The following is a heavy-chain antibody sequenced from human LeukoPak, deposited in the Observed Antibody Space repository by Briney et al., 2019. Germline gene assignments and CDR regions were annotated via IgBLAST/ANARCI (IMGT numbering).Heavy chain of an antibody. CDR3: ARYSSGWCFDY. Sequence: PGGSLRLSCAASGFTFSSYSMNWVRQAPGKGLEWVSSISSSSSYMYYADSVKGRFTISRDNAKNSLYLQMNSLRAEDTAVYYCARYSSGWCFDYWGQGTLVTVSS. CDR1: GFTFSSYS. CDR2: ISSSSSYM. J-gene: IGHJ4*02. V-gene: IGHV3-21*01. D-gene: IGHD6-19*01.